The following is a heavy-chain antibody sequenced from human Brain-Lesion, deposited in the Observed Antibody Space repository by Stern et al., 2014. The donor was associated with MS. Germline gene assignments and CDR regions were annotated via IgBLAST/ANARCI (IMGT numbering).Heavy chain of an antibody. CDR2: IWYDGSNK. D-gene: IGHD3-9*01. V-gene: IGHV3-33*06. CDR3: AKEHARYDILTGPMDY. Sequence: QVQLVQSGGDVVQPGRSLRLSCAASGFTFSSYGMHWVRQAPGTGLEWVAIIWYDGSNKYYRDSVRGRFTISRDNSKNTLYLQMNSLRAEDTAVYYCAKEHARYDILTGPMDYWGQGTLVTVSS. J-gene: IGHJ4*02. CDR1: GFTFSSYG.